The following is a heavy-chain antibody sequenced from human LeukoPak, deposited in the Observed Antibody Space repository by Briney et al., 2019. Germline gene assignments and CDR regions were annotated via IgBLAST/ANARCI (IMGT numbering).Heavy chain of an antibody. CDR3: AKNTILDSRSY. J-gene: IGHJ4*02. D-gene: IGHD3-3*01. Sequence: GGSLRLSCEASGFAFSSYDMSWVRQAPGKGLEWVSAISSSGAGTYYADSVKGRFTISRDNSKNTLYLQMNSLGAEDTAVYYCAKNTILDSRSYWGQGNLVTVSS. CDR1: GFAFSSYD. V-gene: IGHV3-23*01. CDR2: ISSSGAGT.